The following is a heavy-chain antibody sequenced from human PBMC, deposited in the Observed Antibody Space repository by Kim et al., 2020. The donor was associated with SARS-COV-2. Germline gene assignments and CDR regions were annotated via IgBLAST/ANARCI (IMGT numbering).Heavy chain of an antibody. CDR3: ARKFAY. CDR1: GDSVSSDNPY. J-gene: IGHJ4*02. CDR2: IYYSGSA. V-gene: IGHV4-61*01. Sequence: SETLSLTCSVSGDSVSSDNPYWSWIRQPPGKGLEWIGYIYYSGSANYNPSLKSRVTISVDTSKNQVSLKLSSVTAADTAVYYCARKFAYWGQGTLVTVSS.